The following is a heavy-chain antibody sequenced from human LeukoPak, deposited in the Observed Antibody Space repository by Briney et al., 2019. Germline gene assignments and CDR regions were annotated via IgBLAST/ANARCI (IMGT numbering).Heavy chain of an antibody. CDR3: ARSWLPTGGYYYYMDV. CDR2: IYTSGST. Sequence: SQTLSLTCTVSGGSISSGSYYWGWIRQPAGKGLEWIGRIYTSGSTNYNPSLKSRVTISVDTSKNQFSLKLSSVTAADTAVYYCARSWLPTGGYYYYMDVWRKGTTVTVSS. D-gene: IGHD6-19*01. CDR1: GGSISSGSYY. J-gene: IGHJ6*03. V-gene: IGHV4-61*02.